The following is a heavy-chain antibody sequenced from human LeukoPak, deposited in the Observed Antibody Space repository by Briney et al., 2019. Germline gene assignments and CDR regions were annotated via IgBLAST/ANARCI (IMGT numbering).Heavy chain of an antibody. CDR3: ARGNMWDYRRYYYYMDV. D-gene: IGHD4-11*01. V-gene: IGHV4-4*07. CDR2: IYTTGST. J-gene: IGHJ6*03. Sequence: SETLSLTCTVSGDSIYYYYWSWIRQPAGKGLEWIGHIYTTGSTNYNPSLKSRVTLSVDTSKNQFSLKLNSVTAADTAIYYCARGNMWDYRRYYYYMDVWGKGTTVTVSS. CDR1: GDSIYYYY.